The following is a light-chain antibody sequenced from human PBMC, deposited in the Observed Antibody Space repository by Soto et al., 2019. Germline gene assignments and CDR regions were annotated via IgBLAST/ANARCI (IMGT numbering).Light chain of an antibody. CDR2: EVS. V-gene: IGLV2-8*01. Sequence: QSALTQPPSASGSLGQSVTISCTGTSSDVGGYNYVSWYQHHPGKAPKLMIYEVSKRPSGVPDRFSGSKSGNTASLTVSGLQAEDEADYYCSSYAGSNNHVVFGGGTKLTVL. J-gene: IGLJ2*01. CDR1: SSDVGGYNY. CDR3: SSYAGSNNHVV.